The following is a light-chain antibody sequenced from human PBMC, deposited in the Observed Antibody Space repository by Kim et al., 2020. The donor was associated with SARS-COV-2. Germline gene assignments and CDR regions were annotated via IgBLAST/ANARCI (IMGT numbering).Light chain of an antibody. Sequence: VAREQTASITGSGDKLGNKYSCWYKQKPGQSPGLVIDQDSRRPSGIPERFAGSNSGNTATLTIGGTQAKDEADYYCQAWDSSTGVFGGGTQLTVL. CDR3: QAWDSSTGV. J-gene: IGLJ2*01. CDR1: KLGNKY. V-gene: IGLV3-1*01. CDR2: QDS.